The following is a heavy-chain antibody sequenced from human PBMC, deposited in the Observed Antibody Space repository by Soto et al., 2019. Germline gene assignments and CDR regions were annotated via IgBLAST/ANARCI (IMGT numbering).Heavy chain of an antibody. V-gene: IGHV3-30*18. J-gene: IGHJ3*02. Sequence: GGSLRLSCAASGFTFSSYGMHWVRQAPGKGLEWVAVISYDGSNKYYADSVKGRFTISRDNSKNTLYLQMNSLRAEDTAVYYCANLAAAGTGDAFDIWGQGTMVTV. CDR1: GFTFSSYG. CDR2: ISYDGSNK. D-gene: IGHD6-13*01. CDR3: ANLAAAGTGDAFDI.